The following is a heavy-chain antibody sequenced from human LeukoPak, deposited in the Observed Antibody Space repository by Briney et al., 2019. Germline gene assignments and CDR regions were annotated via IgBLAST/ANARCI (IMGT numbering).Heavy chain of an antibody. CDR3: ARLSIVGATTIRDY. V-gene: IGHV4-59*01. D-gene: IGHD1-26*01. J-gene: IGHJ4*02. Sequence: SETLSLTCTVSGGSISSYYWSWIRQPPGKGLEWIGFIYYSGSTNYNPSLKSRVTISVDSSKNQCSLRLSSVTAADTAVYYCARLSIVGATTIRDYWGQGTLVTVSS. CDR2: IYYSGST. CDR1: GGSISSYY.